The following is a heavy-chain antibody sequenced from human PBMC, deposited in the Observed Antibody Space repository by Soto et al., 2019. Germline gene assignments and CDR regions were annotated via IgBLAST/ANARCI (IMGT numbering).Heavy chain of an antibody. CDR2: INHSGST. D-gene: IGHD3-10*01. J-gene: IGHJ5*02. CDR3: ARHEYYASGSYS. Sequence: SETLSLTCAVYGGSFSGYYWTWIRQPPGTGLEWIGEINHSGSTNYNPSLKSRVTISVDTSKNQFSLKLTSVTAADTAVYYCARHEYYASGSYSWGQGTLVTVS. CDR1: GGSFSGYY. V-gene: IGHV4-34*01.